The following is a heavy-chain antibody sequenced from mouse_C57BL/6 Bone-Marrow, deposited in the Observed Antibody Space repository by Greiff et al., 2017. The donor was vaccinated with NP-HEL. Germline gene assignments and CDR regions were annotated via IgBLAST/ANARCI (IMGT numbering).Heavy chain of an antibody. Sequence: EVQVVESGGGLVQPGGSLKLSCAASGFTFSDYYMYWVRQTPEKRLEWVAYISNGGGSTYYPDTVKGRFTISRDNAKNTLYLQMSRLKSEDTAMYYCARQIYYDYGDWYFDVWGTGTTVTVSS. D-gene: IGHD2-4*01. CDR3: ARQIYYDYGDWYFDV. J-gene: IGHJ1*03. V-gene: IGHV5-12*01. CDR1: GFTFSDYY. CDR2: ISNGGGST.